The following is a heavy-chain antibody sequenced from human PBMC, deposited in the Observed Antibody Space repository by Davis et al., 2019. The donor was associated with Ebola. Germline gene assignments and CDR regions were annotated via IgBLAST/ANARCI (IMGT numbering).Heavy chain of an antibody. Sequence: GESLKISCAASGFTFSSYWMSWVRQAPGKGLEWVANIKQDGSDKNYVDSVKGRFTISRDNSKNALFLQMNSLRAEDTAVYYCAKDYCTSTSCYNYMDVWGKGTTVIVSS. CDR1: GFTFSSYW. V-gene: IGHV3-7*03. CDR3: AKDYCTSTSCYNYMDV. J-gene: IGHJ6*03. CDR2: IKQDGSDK. D-gene: IGHD2-2*02.